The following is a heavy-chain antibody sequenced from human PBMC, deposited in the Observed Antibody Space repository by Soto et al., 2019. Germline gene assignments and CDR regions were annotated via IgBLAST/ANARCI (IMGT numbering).Heavy chain of an antibody. D-gene: IGHD1-26*01. CDR1: GFIFSNYV. CDR3: AKRPRALLTFDY. CDR2: ISDSGGTS. Sequence: QPGGSLRLSCAASGFIFSNYVMSWVRQAPGKGLEWVSSISDSGGTSYYADSAKGRFTISRDNSKNTLYLQMNSLRAEDTAIYYCAKRPRALLTFDYWGQGTLVTVSS. V-gene: IGHV3-23*01. J-gene: IGHJ4*02.